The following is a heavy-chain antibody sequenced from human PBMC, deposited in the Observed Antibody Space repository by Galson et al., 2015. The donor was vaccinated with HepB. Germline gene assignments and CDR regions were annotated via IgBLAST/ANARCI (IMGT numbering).Heavy chain of an antibody. Sequence: SLRLSCAASGFTLSSYTMNWVRRAPGKGLEWVSSISGSSVYISYADSVKGRFTISRDNGKNSLYLQMNSLRAEDTAVYYCARGCTSCHQTNFDYWGQGTLVTVSS. CDR1: GFTLSSYT. V-gene: IGHV3-21*01. J-gene: IGHJ4*02. CDR2: ISGSSVYI. CDR3: ARGCTSCHQTNFDY. D-gene: IGHD2-2*01.